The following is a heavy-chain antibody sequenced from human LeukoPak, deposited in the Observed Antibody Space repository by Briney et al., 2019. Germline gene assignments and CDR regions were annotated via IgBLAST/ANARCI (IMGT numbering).Heavy chain of an antibody. D-gene: IGHD3-3*01. CDR2: ISAYNGNT. CDR3: ARGNYDFWSESTYKEYFQH. Sequence: ASVKVSCKASGYTFTSYGISWVRQAPGQGLEWMGWISAYNGNTNYAQKLQGRVTMTTDTSTSTAYMELRSLRSDDTAVYYCARGNYDFWSESTYKEYFQHWGQGTLVTVSS. V-gene: IGHV1-18*01. J-gene: IGHJ1*01. CDR1: GYTFTSYG.